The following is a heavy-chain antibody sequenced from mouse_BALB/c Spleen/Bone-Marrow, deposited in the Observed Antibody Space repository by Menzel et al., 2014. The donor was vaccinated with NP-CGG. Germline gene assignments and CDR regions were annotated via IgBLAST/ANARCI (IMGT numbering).Heavy chain of an antibody. Sequence: VKLVESGPGLVQPSQSLSITCTVSGFSLTSYGVHWVRQSPGKGLEWLGVMWSGGSTDYNAAFISRLSISKNNSKSQVLFKMNSLQADDTAIYYCARNKDDAMDYWGQGTSVTVSS. CDR2: MWSGGST. CDR1: GFSLTSYG. CDR3: ARNKDDAMDY. J-gene: IGHJ4*01. V-gene: IGHV2-4*02. D-gene: IGHD2-12*01.